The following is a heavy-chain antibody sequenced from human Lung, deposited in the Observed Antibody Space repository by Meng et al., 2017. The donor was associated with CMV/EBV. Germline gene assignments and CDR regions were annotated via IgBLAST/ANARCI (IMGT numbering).Heavy chain of an antibody. D-gene: IGHD3-16*01. CDR3: ARGPGELYYFDY. Sequence: CKASGGTFSSYAISWVRKAPGQGLEWMGGIIPIFGTANYAQKFQGRVTITTDESTSTAYMELSSLRSEDTAVYYCARGPGELYYFDYWGQGTLVTVSS. CDR1: GGTFSSYA. V-gene: IGHV1-69*05. J-gene: IGHJ4*02. CDR2: IIPIFGTA.